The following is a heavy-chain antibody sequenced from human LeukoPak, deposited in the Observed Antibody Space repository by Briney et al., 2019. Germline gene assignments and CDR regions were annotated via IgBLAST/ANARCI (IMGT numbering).Heavy chain of an antibody. D-gene: IGHD3-22*01. Sequence: PSETLSLTCTVSGGSMSSYYWSWIRQPPGKGLEWIGYIYYSGSTNYNPSLKSRVTISVNTSKNQFSLKLSSVTAADTAVYYCARVESYHHISTYYDALDIWGQGTMVTVSS. CDR1: GGSMSSYY. V-gene: IGHV4-59*01. CDR3: ARVESYHHISTYYDALDI. J-gene: IGHJ3*02. CDR2: IYYSGST.